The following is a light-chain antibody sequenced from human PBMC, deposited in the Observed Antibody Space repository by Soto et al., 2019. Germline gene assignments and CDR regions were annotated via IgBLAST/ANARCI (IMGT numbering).Light chain of an antibody. CDR3: QQNYITPLT. V-gene: IGKV1-39*01. CDR2: AAS. J-gene: IGKJ4*01. CDR1: RAITNH. Sequence: DVQLTQSPSPLSASVGDRVSISCRASRAITNHLNWYQQKPGKAPILLVYAASTLETGVPSRFSDSGSGTHLTLTIDNLQPDDVATYFCQQNYITPLTFGGGTKVEI.